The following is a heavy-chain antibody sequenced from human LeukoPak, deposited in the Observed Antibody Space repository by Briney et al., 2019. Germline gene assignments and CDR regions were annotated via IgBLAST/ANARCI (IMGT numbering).Heavy chain of an antibody. J-gene: IGHJ4*02. V-gene: IGHV3-7*01. Sequence: GGSLRLSCAASGFTFSSFWMNWVRQAPGKGLEWVANIKQDGSERNYVDSVKGRSTISRDNAKNSPFLQMNSLRVEDTAVYYCARGGTRGYSPVDYWGQGILVTVSS. CDR1: GFTFSSFW. CDR3: ARGGTRGYSPVDY. CDR2: IKQDGSER. D-gene: IGHD5-18*01.